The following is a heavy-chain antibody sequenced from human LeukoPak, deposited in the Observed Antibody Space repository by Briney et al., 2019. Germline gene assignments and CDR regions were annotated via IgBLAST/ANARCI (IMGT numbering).Heavy chain of an antibody. J-gene: IGHJ4*02. CDR1: GGSISSVIYY. V-gene: IGHV4-39*01. CDR3: ARHSIYHYYFDY. D-gene: IGHD1-14*01. CDR2: INYSGTT. Sequence: PSETLSLTCTVSGGSISSVIYYWGWIRQPPGKGLEWIGSINYSGTTYYNPSLKSRLTMSVDTSKNQSSLQLSSVTAADTAVYYCARHSIYHYYFDYWGQGTLVTVSS.